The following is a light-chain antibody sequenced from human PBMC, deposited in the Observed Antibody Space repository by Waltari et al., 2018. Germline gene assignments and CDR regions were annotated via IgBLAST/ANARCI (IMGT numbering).Light chain of an antibody. J-gene: IGKJ4*01. CDR2: GAS. CDR3: QQYNRWPPLT. CDR1: QNIDNN. Sequence: EVVMTQSPAALSVSPGARVTLSCKASQNIDNNLAWYQQKPGQIPRLILYGASTRATGVPARFSGSGSGTEFTLTISSLQSEDCAVFYCQQYNRWPPLTFGGGTKVEIK. V-gene: IGKV3-15*01.